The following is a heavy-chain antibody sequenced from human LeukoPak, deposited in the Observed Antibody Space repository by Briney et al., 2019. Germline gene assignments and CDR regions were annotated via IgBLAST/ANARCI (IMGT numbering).Heavy chain of an antibody. CDR2: ISSDGSDK. D-gene: IGHD4-17*01. CDR3: ARQYGGYCFDV. Sequence: GRSLRLSCAASGFTFSTHDMHWVRQAPGKGLEWVAVISSDGSDKYYTDSVRGRFTISRDNSRNRLYMQMNSLGGEDTALYYCARQYGGYCFDVWGQGALVTVSS. CDR1: GFTFSTHD. J-gene: IGHJ4*02. V-gene: IGHV3-33*05.